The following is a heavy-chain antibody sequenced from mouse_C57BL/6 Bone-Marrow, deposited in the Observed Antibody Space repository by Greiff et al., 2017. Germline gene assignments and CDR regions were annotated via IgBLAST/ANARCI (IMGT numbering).Heavy chain of an antibody. J-gene: IGHJ2*01. CDR2: INPNNGGT. CDR3: ARRGYFDY. Sequence: EVKLMESGPELVKPGASVKITCKASGYTFTDYNMDWVKQSHGKSLEWIGDINPNNGGTIYNQKFKGKATLTVDKSSSTAYMELRSLTSEDTAVYYCARRGYFDYWGQGTTLTVSS. V-gene: IGHV1-18*01. CDR1: GYTFTDYN.